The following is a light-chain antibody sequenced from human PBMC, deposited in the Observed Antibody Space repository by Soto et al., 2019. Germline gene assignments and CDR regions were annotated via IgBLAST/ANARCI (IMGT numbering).Light chain of an antibody. CDR3: FSYTASDLWV. V-gene: IGLV2-11*01. CDR2: AVS. CDR1: NSDVGGYNS. Sequence: QSALTQPRSVSGSPGQSVTISCTGTNSDVGGYNSVSWYQQLPGKAPKLMISAVSQRPSGLPDRFSGSKSGNTASLTISGLQADDEADYFCFSYTASDLWVFGGGTKVTVL. J-gene: IGLJ3*02.